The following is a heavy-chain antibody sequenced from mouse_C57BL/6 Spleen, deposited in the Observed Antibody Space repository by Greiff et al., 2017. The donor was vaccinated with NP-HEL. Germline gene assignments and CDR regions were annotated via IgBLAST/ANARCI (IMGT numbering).Heavy chain of an antibody. V-gene: IGHV2-3*01. J-gene: IGHJ4*01. CDR1: GFSLTSYG. Sequence: QVQLKESGPGLVAPSQSLSITCTVSGFSLTSYGVSWVRQPPGKGLEWLGVIWGDGSTNYHSVLISRLSISKDNSTSQVVLKLNSLQNDDTATYYCAKNYDDDDGVYYAMDYWGQGTSVTVSS. CDR2: IWGDGST. D-gene: IGHD2-4*01. CDR3: AKNYDDDDGVYYAMDY.